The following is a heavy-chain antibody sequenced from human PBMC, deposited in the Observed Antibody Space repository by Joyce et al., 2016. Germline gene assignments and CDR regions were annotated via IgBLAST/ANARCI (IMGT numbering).Heavy chain of an antibody. V-gene: IGHV3-74*01. CDR3: VRGISARPGGPNWFDP. D-gene: IGHD6-6*01. CDR2: SNTDGSST. Sequence: EVQLVESGGGLVQPGGSLRLSCAASGFSFSGYWLHWVRQAPGKGLVWFSRSNTDGSSTRFADSVKGRFTISRDNAKNTLYLQMNSLRAEDTAVYYCVRGISARPGGPNWFDPWGQGTLVTVSS. CDR1: GFSFSGYW. J-gene: IGHJ5*02.